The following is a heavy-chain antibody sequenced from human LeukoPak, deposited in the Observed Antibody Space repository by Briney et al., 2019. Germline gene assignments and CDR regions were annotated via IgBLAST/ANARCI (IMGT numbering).Heavy chain of an antibody. V-gene: IGHV3-23*01. Sequence: GGSLRLSCAASGFTFSSYAMSWVRQAPGKGLEWVSTISGSGDSTHYADSVKGRFTISRDNSKNTVYLQMDSRRADDTAIYYCVKDPDSGTYSKIDYCGQGTLVTVSS. J-gene: IGHJ4*02. CDR3: VKDPDSGTYSKIDY. D-gene: IGHD1-26*01. CDR1: GFTFSSYA. CDR2: ISGSGDST.